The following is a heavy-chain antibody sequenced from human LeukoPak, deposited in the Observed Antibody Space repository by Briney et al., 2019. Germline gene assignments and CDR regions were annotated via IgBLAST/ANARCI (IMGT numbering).Heavy chain of an antibody. D-gene: IGHD6-13*01. V-gene: IGHV4-4*07. CDR2: IYTTGHT. Sequence: SETLSLTCTVSGGSIRSTYWNWIRQPAGRGFEWLGRIYTTGHTKYNPSLKSRVTMSVDTSRNQFSLTLISMTAADTAVYYCARELDISWYYFDLWGQGIPVTVSS. CDR1: GGSIRSTY. J-gene: IGHJ4*02. CDR3: ARELDISWYYFDL.